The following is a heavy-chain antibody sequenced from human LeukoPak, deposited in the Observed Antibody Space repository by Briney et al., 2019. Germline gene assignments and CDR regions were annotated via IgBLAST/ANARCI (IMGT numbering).Heavy chain of an antibody. Sequence: GGSLRLSCAASGITFSDYYMSWIRQAPGMGLQWVSYLSSSGSTIYYADSVKGRFTISRDNAKNSLYLQMNSLRAEDTAVYYCARAAGSGWYFFDYWGQGTLVTVSS. CDR2: LSSSGSTI. V-gene: IGHV3-11*04. CDR3: ARAAGSGWYFFDY. D-gene: IGHD6-19*01. CDR1: GITFSDYY. J-gene: IGHJ4*02.